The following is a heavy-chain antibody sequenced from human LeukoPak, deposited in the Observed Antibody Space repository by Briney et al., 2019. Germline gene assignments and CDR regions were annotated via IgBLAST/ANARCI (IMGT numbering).Heavy chain of an antibody. D-gene: IGHD3-3*01. J-gene: IGHJ6*02. V-gene: IGHV1-18*01. CDR1: GYTFTSYG. CDR3: ARDSYITIFGVVAKTGYGMDV. CDR2: ISAYNGIT. Sequence: ASVKVSCKASGYTFTSYGISWVRQAPGQGLEWMGWISAYNGITNYAQKLQGRVTMTTDTSTSTAYMELRSLRSDDTAVYYCARDSYITIFGVVAKTGYGMDVWGQGTTVTVSS.